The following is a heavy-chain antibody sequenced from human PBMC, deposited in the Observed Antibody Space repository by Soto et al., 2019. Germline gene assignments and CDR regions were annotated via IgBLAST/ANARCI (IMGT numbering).Heavy chain of an antibody. CDR1: GYSFTNYW. Sequence: GVPLKISCKGSGYSFTNYWIVLVRQMHGKGLEWMGIIYPGDSDTRYSPSFQGQVTISADKSISTAYLQWSSLKASDTAMYYCAGGGVRGVITRTRDYYGMDVWGQGTTVTVSS. CDR2: IYPGDSDT. J-gene: IGHJ6*02. CDR3: AGGGVRGVITRTRDYYGMDV. D-gene: IGHD3-10*01. V-gene: IGHV5-51*01.